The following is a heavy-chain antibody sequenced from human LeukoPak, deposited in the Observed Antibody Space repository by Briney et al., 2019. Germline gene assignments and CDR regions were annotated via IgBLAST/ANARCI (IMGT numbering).Heavy chain of an antibody. V-gene: IGHV3-7*01. CDR1: GFTFSGYW. CDR2: IKQDGSEK. Sequence: GGSLRLSCAASGFTFSGYWMTWVRQAPGKGLEWVANIKQDGSEKNYVDSVKGRFTISRDNSKNTLNLQMSSLRPEDTAVYYCAKEGATAGKMRLHFDYWGQGTLVTVSS. J-gene: IGHJ4*02. CDR3: AKEGATAGKMRLHFDY. D-gene: IGHD6-13*01.